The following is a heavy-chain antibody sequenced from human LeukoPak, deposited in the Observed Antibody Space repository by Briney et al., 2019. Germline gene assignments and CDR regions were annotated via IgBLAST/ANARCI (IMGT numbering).Heavy chain of an antibody. V-gene: IGHV4-34*01. CDR3: AXXXXXYSSSWYRGRPFDP. J-gene: IGHJ5*02. Sequence: PSETLSLTCAVYGGSFSGYYWSWIRQPPGKGLEWIGEINHSGSTNYNPSLKSRVTISVDTSKNQFSLKLSSVTAADTAVYYCAXXXXXYSSSWYRGRPFDPWGQGTLVTVSS. CDR1: GGSFSGYY. CDR2: INHSGST. D-gene: IGHD6-13*01.